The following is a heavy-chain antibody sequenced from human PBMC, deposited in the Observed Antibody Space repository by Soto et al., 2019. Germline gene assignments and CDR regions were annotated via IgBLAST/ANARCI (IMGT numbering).Heavy chain of an antibody. V-gene: IGHV3-30-3*01. J-gene: IGHJ4*02. D-gene: IGHD1-1*01. CDR3: ASARLGTPVLDY. CDR2: ISYDGSNK. Sequence: QVQLVDSGGGVVQPGRSLRLYCAASGFTFSSYAMHWVRQAPGHGLEWVAVISYDGSNKYYAYSVKGRFTISRDNSKNTGYLQMNCLRAGETAVYYCASARLGTPVLDYWGQGTLVTFSS. CDR1: GFTFSSYA.